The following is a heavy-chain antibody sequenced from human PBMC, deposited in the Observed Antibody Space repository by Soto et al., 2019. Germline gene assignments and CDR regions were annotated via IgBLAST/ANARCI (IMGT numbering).Heavy chain of an antibody. D-gene: IGHD3-10*01. CDR1: GFTFSDYY. CDR3: ARGSTDSYPGSRIFDF. V-gene: IGHV3-11*05. CDR2: ITDTGGDA. Sequence: QVQLVESGGGLVKPGGSLRLSCAASGFTFSDYYMSWIRQAPGKGLEWVSTITDTGGDAKYADSVRGRFTISRDNSKNTLHLQMSSLRAEDSAVYYCARGSTDSYPGSRIFDFWGRGTLVTVSS. J-gene: IGHJ4*02.